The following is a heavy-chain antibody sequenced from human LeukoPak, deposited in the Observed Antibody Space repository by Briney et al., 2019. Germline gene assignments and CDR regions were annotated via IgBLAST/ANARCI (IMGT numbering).Heavy chain of an antibody. CDR1: GFTFSHYA. CDR3: GKDGFCRSTGCYPNPFDS. CDR2: ISNDGSNT. V-gene: IGHV3-30*18. J-gene: IGHJ4*02. Sequence: GGSLRLSCAASGFTFSHYAMHWVRQAPGKGLEWVALISNDGSNTYHADSVKGRFTISRDKSKNTLDLQMNSLRADDTAVYYCGKDGFCRSTGCYPNPFDSWGQGTLVTVS. D-gene: IGHD2-2*01.